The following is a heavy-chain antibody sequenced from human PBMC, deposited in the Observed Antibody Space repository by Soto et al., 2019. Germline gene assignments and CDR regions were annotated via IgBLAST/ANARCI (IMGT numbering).Heavy chain of an antibody. CDR2: IYYAGTT. Sequence: PLETLSLTCTVSGGSMISYCWSWIRQPPGRGLEWIGFIYYAGTTKYNPSLNSRVTISVDTSKNQFSLTVTSVTAADTAVYYCARHFSVDYVDYWGQGALVTVS. V-gene: IGHV4-59*08. CDR3: ARHFSVDYVDY. J-gene: IGHJ4*02. CDR1: GGSMISYC.